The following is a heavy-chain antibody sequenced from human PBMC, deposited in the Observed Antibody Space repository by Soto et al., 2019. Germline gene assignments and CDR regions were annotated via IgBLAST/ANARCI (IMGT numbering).Heavy chain of an antibody. D-gene: IGHD6-13*01. CDR2: IFYNGNT. CDR1: GGSISTYY. Sequence: SETLSLTCTVSGGSISTYYWSWIRQPPGKGLEWIGYIFYNGNTNYNPSLKSRVAISIDTSKNQFSLKLSSVTAADTAVYFCARVFSSSWFYYFDSWGQGTLVTVSS. J-gene: IGHJ4*02. V-gene: IGHV4-59*01. CDR3: ARVFSSSWFYYFDS.